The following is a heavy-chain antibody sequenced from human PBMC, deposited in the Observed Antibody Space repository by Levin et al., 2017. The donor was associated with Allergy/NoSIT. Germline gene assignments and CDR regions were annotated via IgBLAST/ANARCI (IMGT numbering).Heavy chain of an antibody. J-gene: IGHJ4*02. V-gene: IGHV4-59*08. CDR1: GGSISSYY. CDR3: ARGGGIFDY. CDR2: IYYDGST. Sequence: PSETLSLSCTVSGGSISSYYWSWIRQPPGKGLEWIGYIYYDGSTNYNPSLKSRVTISVYTSKNQFSLKLSSVTAADTAVYYCARGGGIFDYWGQGTLVTVSS. D-gene: IGHD6-13*01.